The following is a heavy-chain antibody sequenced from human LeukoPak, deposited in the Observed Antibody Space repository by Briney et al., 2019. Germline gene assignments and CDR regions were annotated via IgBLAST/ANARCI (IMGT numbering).Heavy chain of an antibody. J-gene: IGHJ1*01. CDR2: INHSGST. CDR1: GGSFSGYY. Sequence: PSETLSLTCAVYGGSFSGYYWSWIRQPPGKGLEWIGEINHSGSTNYNPSLKSRVTISVDTSKNQFSLKLSSVTAADTAVYYCARGRRPGYYDSSGSKYFQHWGQGTLVTVSS. V-gene: IGHV4-34*01. D-gene: IGHD3-22*01. CDR3: ARGRRPGYYDSSGSKYFQH.